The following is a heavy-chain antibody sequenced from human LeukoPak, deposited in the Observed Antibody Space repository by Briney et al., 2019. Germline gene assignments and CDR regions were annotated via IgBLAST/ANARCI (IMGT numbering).Heavy chain of an antibody. Sequence: SETLSLTCAVSGGSISSGGYSWSWIRQPPGKGLEWIGYIYQNGNTYYNPSLKDRVTISVDRSKNQFSLNLSSVTAADTAVYYCGRGGIAAAASGIDYWGQGTLVAVSS. D-gene: IGHD6-13*01. J-gene: IGHJ4*02. CDR2: IYQNGNT. CDR3: GRGGIAAAASGIDY. CDR1: GGSISSGGYS. V-gene: IGHV4-30-2*01.